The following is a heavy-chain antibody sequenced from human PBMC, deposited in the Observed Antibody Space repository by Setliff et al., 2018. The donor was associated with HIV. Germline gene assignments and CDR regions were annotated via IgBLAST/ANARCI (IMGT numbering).Heavy chain of an antibody. CDR2: VYTSEIS. V-gene: IGHV4-4*08. D-gene: IGHD3-10*01. CDR3: ARAISTPSYYYHMDV. CDR1: GGSISGHY. J-gene: IGHJ6*03. Sequence: SETLSLTCTVSGGSISGHYWSWIRQPPGKGLEWIGYVYTSEISNYNSSLRSRVVISLDTTKNQFSLKLGSVTAADTAVYYCARAISTPSYYYHMDVWGTGTPVTVSS.